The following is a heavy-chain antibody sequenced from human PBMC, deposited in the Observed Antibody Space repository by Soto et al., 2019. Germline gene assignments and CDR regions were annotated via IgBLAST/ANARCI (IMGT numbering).Heavy chain of an antibody. D-gene: IGHD2-15*01. V-gene: IGHV3-7*01. CDR2: IKQDGSEK. CDR3: ARESSTLNFDY. Sequence: EVQLVESGGGLVQPGGSLRLSCAASGFTFSSYWMSWVRQAPGKGLEWVANIKQDGSEKYYVDSVKGRFTISRDNAKNSLYLQMDSLRAEDTAVYYCARESSTLNFDYWGQGTLVTVSS. J-gene: IGHJ4*02. CDR1: GFTFSSYW.